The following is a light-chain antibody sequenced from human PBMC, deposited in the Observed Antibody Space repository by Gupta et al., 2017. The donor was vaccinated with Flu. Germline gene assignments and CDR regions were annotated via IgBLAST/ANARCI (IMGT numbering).Light chain of an antibody. CDR1: MSHPGAGFD. CDR3: QSYDNSRTAWV. Sequence: TISCTGTMSHPGAGFDPRWYQHLPGAPPKLLIFGGSNRPSGVPDRFSGSQSGTSASLAITGLQAEDEGDYYCQSYDNSRTAWVFGVGTKLTVL. CDR2: GGS. J-gene: IGLJ3*02. V-gene: IGLV1-40*01.